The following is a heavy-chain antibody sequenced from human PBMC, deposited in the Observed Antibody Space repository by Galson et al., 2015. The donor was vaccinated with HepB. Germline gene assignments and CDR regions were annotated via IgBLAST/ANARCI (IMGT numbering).Heavy chain of an antibody. CDR3: ARDRDQLLYTPRSYYYYYGMDV. D-gene: IGHD2-2*02. Sequence: SLRLSCAASGFTFSSYSMNWVRQAPGKGLEWVSSISSSSSYIYYADSVKGRFTISRDNAKNSLYLQMNSLRAEDTAVYYCARDRDQLLYTPRSYYYYYGMDVWGQGTTVTVSS. CDR2: ISSSSSYI. CDR1: GFTFSSYS. V-gene: IGHV3-21*01. J-gene: IGHJ6*02.